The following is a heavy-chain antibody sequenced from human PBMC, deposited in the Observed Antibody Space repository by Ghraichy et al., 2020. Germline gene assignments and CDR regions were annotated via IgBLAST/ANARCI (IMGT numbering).Heavy chain of an antibody. J-gene: IGHJ6*02. Sequence: SLNISCAASGFTFDDYAMHWVRQAPGKGLEWVSGISWNSGSIGYADSVKGRFTISRDNAKNSLYLQMNSLRAEDTALYYCAKDSISAAMAPRGIYYYYYGMDVWGQGTTVTVSS. CDR1: GFTFDDYA. V-gene: IGHV3-9*01. D-gene: IGHD5-18*01. CDR3: AKDSISAAMAPRGIYYYYYGMDV. CDR2: ISWNSGSI.